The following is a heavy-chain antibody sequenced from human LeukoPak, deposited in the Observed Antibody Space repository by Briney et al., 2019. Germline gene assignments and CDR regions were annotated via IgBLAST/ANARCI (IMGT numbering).Heavy chain of an antibody. CDR1: GFTFSSYA. D-gene: IGHD2-2*01. CDR2: ISYDGSNK. Sequence: PGGSLRLSCAASGFTFSSYAMHWVRQAPGKGLEWVAVISYDGSNKYYADSVKGRFTISRDNSKNTLYLQMNSLRAEDTAVYYCARGLGYCSSTSCYAGDDYWGQGTLVTVSS. CDR3: ARGLGYCSSTSCYAGDDY. V-gene: IGHV3-30-3*01. J-gene: IGHJ4*02.